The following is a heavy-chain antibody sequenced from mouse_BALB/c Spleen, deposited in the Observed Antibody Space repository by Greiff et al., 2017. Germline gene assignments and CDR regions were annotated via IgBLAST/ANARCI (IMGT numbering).Heavy chain of an antibody. CDR3: ARADYYGPYFDY. V-gene: IGHV5-6-5*01. Sequence: EVQVVESGGGLVKPGGSLKLSCAASGFTFSSYAMSWVRQTPEKRLEWVASISSGGSTYYPDSVKGRFTISRDNARNILYLQMSSLRSEDTAMYYCARADYYGPYFDYWGQGTTLTVSS. CDR2: ISSGGST. CDR1: GFTFSSYA. D-gene: IGHD1-2*01. J-gene: IGHJ2*01.